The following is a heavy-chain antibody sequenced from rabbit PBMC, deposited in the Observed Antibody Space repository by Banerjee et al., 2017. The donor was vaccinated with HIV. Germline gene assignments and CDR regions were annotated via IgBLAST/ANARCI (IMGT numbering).Heavy chain of an antibody. J-gene: IGHJ4*01. CDR2: IYTGSSGST. V-gene: IGHV1S45*01. CDR3: ARWVSGSNYWDL. D-gene: IGHD8-1*01. CDR1: GFSFSSNYY. Sequence: QEQLEESGGDLVKPEGSLTLTCTASGFSFSSNYYMCWVRQAPGKGLEWIACIYTGSSGSTYYASWAKGRFTISKTSSTTVTLQLNSLTFADTATYFCARWVSGSNYWDLWGPGTLVTVS.